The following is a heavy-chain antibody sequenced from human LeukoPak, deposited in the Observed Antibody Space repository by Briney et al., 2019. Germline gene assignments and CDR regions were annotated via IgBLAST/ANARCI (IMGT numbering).Heavy chain of an antibody. CDR3: ARIVRDGYRPFDY. CDR1: GGSISSYY. D-gene: IGHD5-24*01. CDR2: IYYSGST. V-gene: IGHV4-59*08. J-gene: IGHJ4*02. Sequence: SGTLSLTCVVSGGSISSYYWSWIRQPPGKGLEWIGYIYYSGSTYYNPSLKSRVTISVDTSKNQFSLKLSSVTAADTAVYYCARIVRDGYRPFDYWGQGTLVTVSS.